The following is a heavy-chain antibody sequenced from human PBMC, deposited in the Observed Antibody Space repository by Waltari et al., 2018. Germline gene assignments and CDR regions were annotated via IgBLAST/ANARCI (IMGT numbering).Heavy chain of an antibody. CDR1: GFNFRDHT. J-gene: IGHJ4*02. V-gene: IGHV3-64D*06. CDR2: ISTDGGP. D-gene: IGHD1-26*01. CDR3: AKDYFRAGATRFDS. Sequence: EVQLVESGGTLVQPGGSLRLSCSASGFNFRDHTMHWVRQAPGKGLECISAISTDGGPVYADSVKGRFTISRDIPKNTLYLQMSSLRPDDTAVYYCAKDYFRAGATRFDSWGQGTQVTVSS.